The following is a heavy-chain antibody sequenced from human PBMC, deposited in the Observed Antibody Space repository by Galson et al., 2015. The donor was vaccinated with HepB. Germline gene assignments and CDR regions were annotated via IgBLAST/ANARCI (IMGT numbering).Heavy chain of an antibody. CDR2: ISGSGGST. CDR1: GFAVSNYA. CDR3: AKDQGDGSETYYNY. Sequence: SLRLYCAAHGFAVSNYALSCARQAPRKGLEWVSHISGSGGSTYYADSVKGRFTISRDNSTNTLYLQMNSLRAEDTDIYFCAKDQGDGSETYYNYWGQGTLVTVSS. D-gene: IGHD3-10*01. J-gene: IGHJ4*02. V-gene: IGHV3-23*01.